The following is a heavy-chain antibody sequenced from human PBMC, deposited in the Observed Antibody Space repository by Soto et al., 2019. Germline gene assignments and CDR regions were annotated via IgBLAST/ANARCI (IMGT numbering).Heavy chain of an antibody. CDR3: ARGLDSSPSYYGMDV. D-gene: IGHD6-13*01. J-gene: IGHJ6*02. CDR1: GGTFSSYA. Sequence: SVKVSCKASGGTFSSYAISWVRQAPGQGLEWMGGIIPIFGTANYAQKFQGRVTITADKSTSTAYMELSSLRSEDTAVYYCARGLDSSPSYYGMDVWGQGTKVTVSS. CDR2: IIPIFGTA. V-gene: IGHV1-69*06.